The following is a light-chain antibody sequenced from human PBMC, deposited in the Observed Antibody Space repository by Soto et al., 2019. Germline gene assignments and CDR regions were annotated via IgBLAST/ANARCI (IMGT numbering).Light chain of an antibody. CDR2: DAS. CDR1: QSVSSY. J-gene: IGKJ4*01. V-gene: IGKV3-11*01. Sequence: EIVLTQSPATLSLSPGERATLSCRASQSVSSYLAWYQQKPGQAPRLLIYDASTRATGIPARFSGSGSGTEFTLTISSLEQEDFAVYYCHQRNNCSRTFGGGTKVEIK. CDR3: HQRNNCSRT.